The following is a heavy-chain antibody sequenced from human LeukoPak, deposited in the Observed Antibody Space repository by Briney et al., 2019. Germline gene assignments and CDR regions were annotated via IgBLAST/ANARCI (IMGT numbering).Heavy chain of an antibody. D-gene: IGHD1-26*01. CDR3: ARDSANVVGAKSIFDY. CDR2: ISGSSSYI. Sequence: GGSLRLSCAASAFTFSDYWTSWVRQAPGKGLEWVSSISGSSSYIYYADSVKGRFTISRDNAKNSLHLQMSSLRAEDTAVYYCARDSANVVGAKSIFDYWGQGALVTVSS. V-gene: IGHV3-21*01. CDR1: AFTFSDYW. J-gene: IGHJ4*02.